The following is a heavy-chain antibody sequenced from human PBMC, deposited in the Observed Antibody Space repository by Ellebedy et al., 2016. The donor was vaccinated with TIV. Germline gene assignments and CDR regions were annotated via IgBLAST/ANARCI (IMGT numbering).Heavy chain of an antibody. J-gene: IGHJ3*02. V-gene: IGHV1-69*13. CDR2: IIPIFGTA. CDR3: ARDQPTDSSGYYYDAFDI. Sequence: AASVKVSCKASGGTFSSYAISWVRQAPGQGLEWMGGIIPIFGTANYAQKFQGRVTITADESTSTAYMELSSLRSEDTAVYYCARDQPTDSSGYYYDAFDIWGQGTMVTVSS. D-gene: IGHD3-22*01. CDR1: GGTFSSYA.